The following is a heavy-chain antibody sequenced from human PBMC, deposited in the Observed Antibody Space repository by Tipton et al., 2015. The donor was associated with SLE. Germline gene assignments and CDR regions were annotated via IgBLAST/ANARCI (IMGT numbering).Heavy chain of an antibody. CDR3: ARGGSSSWTLDY. D-gene: IGHD6-13*01. CDR1: GFTFSSYW. V-gene: IGHV4-34*01. Sequence: LRLSCAASGFTFSSYWMSWVRQAPGKGLEWIGEINHSGSTNYNPSLKSRVTISVDTSKNQFSLKLSSVTAADTAVYYCARGGSSSWTLDYWGQGTLVTVSS. CDR2: INHSGST. J-gene: IGHJ4*02.